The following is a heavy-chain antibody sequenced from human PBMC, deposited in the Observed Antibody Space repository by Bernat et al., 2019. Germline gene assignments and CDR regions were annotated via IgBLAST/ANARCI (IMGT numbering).Heavy chain of an antibody. D-gene: IGHD3-22*01. J-gene: IGHJ4*02. CDR2: IWYDGSNK. CDR3: ARDPHSSGYWIDY. CDR1: GFTFSSYA. Sequence: QVQLVESGGGVVQPGRSLRLSCAASGFTFSSYAMHWVRQAPGKGLEWVAVIWYDGSNKYYADSVKGRFTISRDNSKNTLYLQMNSLRAEDMAVYYCARDPHSSGYWIDYWGQGTLVTVSS. V-gene: IGHV3-33*08.